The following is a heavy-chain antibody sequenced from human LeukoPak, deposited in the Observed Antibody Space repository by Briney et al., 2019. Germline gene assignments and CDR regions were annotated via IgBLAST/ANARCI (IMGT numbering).Heavy chain of an antibody. J-gene: IGHJ4*02. CDR1: GYTFTGYY. CDR2: INPNSGGT. D-gene: IGHD4-17*01. CDR3: ARRPYGAAGDFDY. Sequence: ASVKVSCKASGYTFTGYYMHWVRQAPGQGLEWMGWINPNSGGTNYAQKFQGRVTMTRDTSISTAYMELSRLRSDDTAVYYCARRPYGAAGDFDYWGQGTLVTVSS. V-gene: IGHV1-2*02.